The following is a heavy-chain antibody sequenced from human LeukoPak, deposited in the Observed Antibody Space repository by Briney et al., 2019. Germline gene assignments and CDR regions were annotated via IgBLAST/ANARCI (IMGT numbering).Heavy chain of an antibody. D-gene: IGHD3-10*01. CDR1: GFTFSSYS. CDR3: ARDRGRKFDP. J-gene: IGHJ5*02. Sequence: GGSLRLSCAASGFTFSSYSMNWVRQAPGKGLEWVSSISSSSSYIYYADSVKGRFTISRDNAKNSLYLQMNSLRAEDTAVYYCARDRGRKFDPWAREPWSPSPQ. CDR2: ISSSSSYI. V-gene: IGHV3-21*01.